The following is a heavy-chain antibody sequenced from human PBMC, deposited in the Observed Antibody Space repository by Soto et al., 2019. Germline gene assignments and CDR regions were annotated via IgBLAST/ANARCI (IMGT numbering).Heavy chain of an antibody. V-gene: IGHV2-5*02. CDR1: GFSLTTAGVG. D-gene: IGHD2-15*01. Sequence: GSGPTLVNPTQTLTLTCTFSGFSLTTAGVGVGWIRQPPGKTLEWLALIYWDDDKRYSPSLRSRLTISRDTSKNQVVLTMTNMDPVDTATYYCAHKGGRGAGMDVWGQGTTVTVSS. CDR3: AHKGGRGAGMDV. CDR2: IYWDDDK. J-gene: IGHJ6*02.